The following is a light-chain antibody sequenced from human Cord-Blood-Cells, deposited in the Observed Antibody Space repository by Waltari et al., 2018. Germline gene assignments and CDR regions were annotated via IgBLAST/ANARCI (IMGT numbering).Light chain of an antibody. CDR3: QQYGSSHT. Sequence: EIVLTQSPGTLSLSPGERATLSCRASQSVSSSYLAWYQQKPGQAPRLHIYGASSRATGIPDRFSGSGSGTDFTLTISRLEPEDFAVYYCQQYGSSHTFGQGTKVEIK. V-gene: IGKV3-20*01. J-gene: IGKJ1*01. CDR2: GAS. CDR1: QSVSSSY.